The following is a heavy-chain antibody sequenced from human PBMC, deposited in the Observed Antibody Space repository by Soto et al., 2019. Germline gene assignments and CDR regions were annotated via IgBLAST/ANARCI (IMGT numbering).Heavy chain of an antibody. CDR3: ARGRPGSGWYLGYYFDY. CDR1: GGSISSSNW. Sequence: QVQLQESGPGLVKPSGTLSLTCAVSGGSISSSNWWSWVRQPPGKGLEWIGEIYHSGSKNYNPSLKRRLTLSIDTSKNPFSLRLISVTAADTAVYYGARGRPGSGWYLGYYFDYWGQGTLVTVSS. D-gene: IGHD6-19*01. J-gene: IGHJ4*02. V-gene: IGHV4-4*02. CDR2: IYHSGSK.